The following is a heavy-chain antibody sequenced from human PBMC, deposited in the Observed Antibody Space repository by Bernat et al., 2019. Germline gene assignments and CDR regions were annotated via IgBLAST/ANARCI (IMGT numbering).Heavy chain of an antibody. CDR1: GFTFSSYD. Sequence: EVQLVESGGGLVQPGGSLRLSCAASGFTFSSYDMHWVRQATGKGLEWVSAIGTAGDTYYTGSVKGRFTISIENAKNSLYLQMNSLRAGDTAVYYCARAVYYYGSGSYYFDYWGQGTLVTVSS. CDR2: IGTAGDT. CDR3: ARAVYYYGSGSYYFDY. J-gene: IGHJ4*02. D-gene: IGHD3-10*01. V-gene: IGHV3-13*04.